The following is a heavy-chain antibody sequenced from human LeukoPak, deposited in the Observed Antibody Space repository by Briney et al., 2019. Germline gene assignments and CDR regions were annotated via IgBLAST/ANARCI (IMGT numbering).Heavy chain of an antibody. Sequence: TSVKVSCKASGFTFTSSAMQWVRQARGQRLEWIGWIVVGSGNTNYAQKFQGRVTITTDESTSTAYMELSSLRSEDTAVYYCARDWVMTTVTEALGYWGQGTLVTVSS. CDR3: ARDWVMTTVTEALGY. V-gene: IGHV1-58*02. D-gene: IGHD4-17*01. CDR2: IVVGSGNT. CDR1: GFTFTSSA. J-gene: IGHJ4*02.